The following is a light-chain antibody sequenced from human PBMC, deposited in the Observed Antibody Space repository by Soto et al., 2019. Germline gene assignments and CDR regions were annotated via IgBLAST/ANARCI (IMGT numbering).Light chain of an antibody. CDR2: RDG. Sequence: QSVLTQPPSASGTPGQSLTISCSGSSSNIGSHFVYWYQHLPGTAPKLLIFRDGQRPSGVPARFFGSKSGTSASLAISGLRSEDEADYYWAVWDQSLTGWVFGGGTKVTVL. V-gene: IGLV1-47*01. CDR1: SSNIGSHF. J-gene: IGLJ3*02. CDR3: AVWDQSLTGWV.